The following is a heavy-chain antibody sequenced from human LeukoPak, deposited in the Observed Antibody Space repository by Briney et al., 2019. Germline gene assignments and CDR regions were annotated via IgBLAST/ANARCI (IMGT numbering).Heavy chain of an antibody. CDR2: MNPNSGNT. CDR1: GYTFTSYG. D-gene: IGHD2-15*01. CDR3: ARGRSGYFDY. J-gene: IGHJ4*02. Sequence: GASVKVSCKASGYTFTSYGISWVRQAPGQGLEWMGWMNPNSGNTGYAQKFQGRVTMTRNTSISTAYMELSSLRSEDTAVYYCARGRSGYFDYWGQGTLVTVSS. V-gene: IGHV1-8*02.